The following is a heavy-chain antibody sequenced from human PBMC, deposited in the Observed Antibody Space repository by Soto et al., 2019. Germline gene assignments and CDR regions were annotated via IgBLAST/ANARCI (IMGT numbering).Heavy chain of an antibody. J-gene: IGHJ3*01. V-gene: IGHV3-23*01. Sequence: EVQLLESGGGLVQPWWSLTLSCAASGFTFNNYAMSWVRQAPGKGLEWVSGISASGSRTFYADSVKGRFTVSRDFSKNTLSLQRDSLRAEDTAVDFCGKDPNGDYVGGFEFWVPGTMVTVSS. CDR1: GFTFNNYA. CDR2: ISASGSRT. CDR3: GKDPNGDYVGGFEF. D-gene: IGHD4-17*01.